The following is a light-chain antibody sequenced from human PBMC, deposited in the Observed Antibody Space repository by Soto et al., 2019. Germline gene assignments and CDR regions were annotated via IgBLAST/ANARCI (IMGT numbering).Light chain of an antibody. V-gene: IGLV1-40*01. CDR1: SSNIGAGYD. CDR3: QSYDSSLSGWV. Sequence: QSVLTQPPSVSGAPGQRVTISCTESSSNIGAGYDVHWYQQLPGTSPKLLIYGNSNRPSGVPDRFSGSKSGTSASLAITGLQDEDEADYYCQSYDSSLSGWVFGGGTKVTVL. CDR2: GNS. J-gene: IGLJ3*02.